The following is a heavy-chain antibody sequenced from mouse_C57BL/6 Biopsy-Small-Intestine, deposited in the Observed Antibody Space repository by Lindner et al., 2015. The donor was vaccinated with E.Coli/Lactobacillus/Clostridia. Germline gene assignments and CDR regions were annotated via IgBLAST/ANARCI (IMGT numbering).Heavy chain of an antibody. CDR1: GFTFSSYG. D-gene: IGHD1-1*01. J-gene: IGHJ2*01. CDR2: ISSGGSYT. V-gene: IGHV5-6*01. Sequence: VQLQESGEDLVKPGGSLKLSCAASGFTFSSYGMSWVRQTPDKRLEWVATISSGGSYTYYPDSVKGRFTISRDNAKNTLYLQMSSLKSEDTAMYYCARQDYYGSSYSYYFDYWGQGTTLTVSS. CDR3: ARQDYYGSSYSYYFDY.